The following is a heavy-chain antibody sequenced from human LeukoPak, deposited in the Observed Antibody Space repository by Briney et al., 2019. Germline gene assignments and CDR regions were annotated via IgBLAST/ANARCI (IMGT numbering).Heavy chain of an antibody. Sequence: SETLSPTCTVSGYSISSGYYWGWIRQPPGKGLEWIGSIYHSGSTYYNPSLKSRVTISVDTSKNQFSLKLSSVTAADTAVYYCARDLFDYWGQGTLVTVSS. V-gene: IGHV4-38-2*02. CDR2: IYHSGST. CDR1: GYSISSGYY. CDR3: ARDLFDY. J-gene: IGHJ4*02.